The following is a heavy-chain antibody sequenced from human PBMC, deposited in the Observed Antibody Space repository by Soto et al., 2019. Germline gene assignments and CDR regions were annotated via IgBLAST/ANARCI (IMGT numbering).Heavy chain of an antibody. Sequence: EVQLVESGGGLVKPGGSLRLSCAASGFTFSSYTMHSVRQAPGKGLEWVASITSTSTYIYYTDSLKGRFTISRDNAKNSLYLQMNSLGPGDTAVYYCARDGARDRGDKGFDYWGQGTVVTVSS. CDR1: GFTFSSYT. D-gene: IGHD2-21*02. CDR2: ITSTSTYI. CDR3: ARDGARDRGDKGFDY. V-gene: IGHV3-21*01. J-gene: IGHJ4*02.